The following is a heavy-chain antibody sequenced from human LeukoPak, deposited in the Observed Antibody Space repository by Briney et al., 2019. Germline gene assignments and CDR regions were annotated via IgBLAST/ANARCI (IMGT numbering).Heavy chain of an antibody. CDR3: ARAKTGVWGTMLPYYYYYGMDV. D-gene: IGHD3-16*01. CDR2: MNPNSGNT. V-gene: IGHV1-8*01. Sequence: GASVKVSCKASGYTFTSYDINWVRQATGQGLEWMGWMNPNSGNTGYAQKFQGRVTMTRNTSISTAYMELSSLRSEDTAVYYCARAKTGVWGTMLPYYYYYGMDVWGQGTTVTVSS. J-gene: IGHJ6*02. CDR1: GYTFTSYD.